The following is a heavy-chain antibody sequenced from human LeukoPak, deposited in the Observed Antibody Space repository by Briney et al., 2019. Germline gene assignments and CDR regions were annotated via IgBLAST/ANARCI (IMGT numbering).Heavy chain of an antibody. CDR1: GGSISSYY. Sequence: SETLSLTCTVSGGSISSYYWSWIRQPPGKGLEWIGYIYYSGSTNYNPSLKSRVTISVDTSKNQFSLKLSSVTAADTAVYYCARLGYCSGGSCYGRSWFDPWGQGTLVTVSS. CDR3: ARLGYCSGGSCYGRSWFDP. V-gene: IGHV4-59*01. CDR2: IYYSGST. D-gene: IGHD2-15*01. J-gene: IGHJ5*02.